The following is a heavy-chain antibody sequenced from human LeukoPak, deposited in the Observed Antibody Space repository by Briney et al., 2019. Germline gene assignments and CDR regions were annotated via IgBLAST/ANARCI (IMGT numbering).Heavy chain of an antibody. CDR3: AKDSGGGYCYLDY. V-gene: IGHV3-33*06. CDR1: GFTFSTYN. J-gene: IGHJ4*02. Sequence: PGGSLRLSCAASGFTFSTYNMHWVRQAPGKGLEWVAVIWYDGSDKYYADSVKGRFTISRDNSKNTLWLQMYSLRAEDTAVYYCAKDSGGGYCYLDYWGQGTLVTVSS. D-gene: IGHD2-21*02. CDR2: IWYDGSDK.